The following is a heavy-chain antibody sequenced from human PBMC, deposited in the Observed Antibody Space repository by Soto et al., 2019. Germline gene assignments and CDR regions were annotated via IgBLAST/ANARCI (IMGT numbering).Heavy chain of an antibody. D-gene: IGHD3-16*01. CDR3: ARKPDVATAKVGGGYVFDV. V-gene: IGHV4-4*02. CDR2: IYHSGSP. CDR1: SGSIFTTNW. J-gene: IGHJ3*01. Sequence: QVQLQESGPGLVKPSGTLSLTCAASSGSIFTTNWWSWGRQSPGRGLQWIGDIYHSGSPKYNPSLNNRVSISIEKSKDRFFLNLTSVTAADTAVYYCARKPDVATAKVGGGYVFDVWGQGTMVTVSS.